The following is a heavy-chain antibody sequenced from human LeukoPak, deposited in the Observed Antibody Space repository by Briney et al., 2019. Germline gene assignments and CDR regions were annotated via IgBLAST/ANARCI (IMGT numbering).Heavy chain of an antibody. D-gene: IGHD6-19*01. CDR1: GYSFANYW. J-gene: IGHJ4*02. V-gene: IGHV5-10-1*01. Sequence: GESLKISCKGSGYSFANYWISWVRQMPGKGLEWMGTIDPSDSHTNYSPSFQGHVTISADKSISTAYLQWSSLKASDTAMYYCARSTIQGYSSGWYGYWGQGTLVTVSS. CDR3: ARSTIQGYSSGWYGY. CDR2: IDPSDSHT.